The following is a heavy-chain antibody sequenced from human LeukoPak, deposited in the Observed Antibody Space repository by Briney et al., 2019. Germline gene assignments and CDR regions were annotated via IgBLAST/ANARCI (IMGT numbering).Heavy chain of an antibody. CDR1: GFTVSSNY. CDR3: ARHGSITMVRGRLRYYYMDV. V-gene: IGHV3-53*01. Sequence: GGSLRLSCAASGFTVSSNYMSWVRQAPGKGLEWVSVIYSGGSTYYADSVKGRSTISRDNSKNTLYLQMNSLRAEDTAVYYCARHGSITMVRGRLRYYYMDVWGKGTTVTISS. D-gene: IGHD3-10*01. CDR2: IYSGGST. J-gene: IGHJ6*03.